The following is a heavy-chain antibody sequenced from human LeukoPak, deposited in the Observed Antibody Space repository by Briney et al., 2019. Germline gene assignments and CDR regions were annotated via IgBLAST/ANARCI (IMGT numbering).Heavy chain of an antibody. CDR2: ISGSGGST. V-gene: IGHV3-23*01. CDR1: GFTFSRYA. J-gene: IGHJ4*02. CDR3: AKAGGYYYFDY. D-gene: IGHD5-12*01. Sequence: GGSLRLSCAASGFTFSRYAMSWVRQAPGKGLEWVSAISGSGGSTYYADSVKGRFTISRDNSKSTLYLQMNSLRAEDTAVYYCAKAGGYYYFDYWGQGTLVTVSS.